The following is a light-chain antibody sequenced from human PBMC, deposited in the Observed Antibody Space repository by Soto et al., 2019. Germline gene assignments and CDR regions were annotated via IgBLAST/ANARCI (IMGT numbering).Light chain of an antibody. CDR2: GAS. CDR1: QSVSRNS. V-gene: IGKV3-20*01. J-gene: IGKJ1*01. CDR3: QQYGSLPRT. Sequence: IVLTQSARTLSLSPGARVTXSCRASQSVSRNSLAWYQQKPGQAPRLLIYGASTMATGIPDRFSGSGSGTDFTLTISRLEPEDFAVYYCQQYGSLPRTFCQCTKVDIK.